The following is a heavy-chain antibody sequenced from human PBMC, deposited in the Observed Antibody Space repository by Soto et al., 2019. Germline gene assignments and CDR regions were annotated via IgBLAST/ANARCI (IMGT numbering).Heavy chain of an antibody. J-gene: IGHJ6*02. D-gene: IGHD3-10*01. CDR3: ARSPGARVYYGMDV. CDR1: GFTFSSYA. V-gene: IGHV3-30-3*01. CDR2: ISYDGSNK. Sequence: GGSLRLSCAASGFTFSSYAMHWVRQAPGKGLEWVAVISYDGSNKYYADSVKGRFTISRDNSKNTLYLQMNSLRAEDTAVYYCARSPGARVYYGMDVWGQETTVTVSS.